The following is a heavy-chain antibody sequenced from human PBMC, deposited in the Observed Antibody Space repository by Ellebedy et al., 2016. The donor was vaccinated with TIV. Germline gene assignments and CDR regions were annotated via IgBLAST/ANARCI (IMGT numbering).Heavy chain of an antibody. V-gene: IGHV1-2*02. Sequence: ASVKVSCKASGYTFTSYYLHWVRQAPGRGLEWMGWINPDSGGTNYAQNFQGRVTMTTDTSTSTASMELRSLTYDDTAVYYCARVRRGSSGMDVWGQGTTVTVSS. CDR1: GYTFTSYY. J-gene: IGHJ6*02. D-gene: IGHD6-13*01. CDR2: INPDSGGT. CDR3: ARVRRGSSGMDV.